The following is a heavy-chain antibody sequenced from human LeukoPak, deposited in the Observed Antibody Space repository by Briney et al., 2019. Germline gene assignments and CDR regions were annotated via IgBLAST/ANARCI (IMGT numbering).Heavy chain of an antibody. CDR3: ARGRGDYGGNSEIDY. Sequence: ASVTVSFTSSGYTFTSYYMHWVRQATGQGLEWMGWMNPNSGNTGYAQKFQGRVTMTRNTSISTAYMELSSLRSEDTAVYYCARGRGDYGGNSEIDYWGQGTLVTVSS. J-gene: IGHJ4*02. CDR1: GYTFTSYY. D-gene: IGHD4-23*01. CDR2: MNPNSGNT. V-gene: IGHV1-8*02.